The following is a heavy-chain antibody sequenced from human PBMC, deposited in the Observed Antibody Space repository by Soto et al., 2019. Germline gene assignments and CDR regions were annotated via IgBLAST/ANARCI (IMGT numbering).Heavy chain of an antibody. J-gene: IGHJ6*02. V-gene: IGHV4-30-4*01. Sequence: PSETLSLTCTVSGGSISSGDYYWSWIRQPPGKGLEWIGYIDYSGSTYYNPSLKSRVTISVDTSKNQFSLKLSSMTAADTAVYYCARRTGYYGPYGMDVWGQGTTVTVSS. CDR3: ARRTGYYGPYGMDV. CDR2: IDYSGST. CDR1: GGSISSGDYY. D-gene: IGHD3-9*01.